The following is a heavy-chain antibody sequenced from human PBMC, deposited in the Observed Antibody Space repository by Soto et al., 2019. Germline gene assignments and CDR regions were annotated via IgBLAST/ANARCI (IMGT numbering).Heavy chain of an antibody. V-gene: IGHV1-18*01. Sequence: ASVKVSCKASGYTFTSYGISWVRQAPGQGLEWMGWISAYNGNTNYAQKLPGRVTMTTDTSTSTAYMELRSLRSDDTAVYYCAREGTIFGVVIMDYWGQGTLVTVSS. CDR3: AREGTIFGVVIMDY. D-gene: IGHD3-3*01. CDR1: GYTFTSYG. J-gene: IGHJ4*02. CDR2: ISAYNGNT.